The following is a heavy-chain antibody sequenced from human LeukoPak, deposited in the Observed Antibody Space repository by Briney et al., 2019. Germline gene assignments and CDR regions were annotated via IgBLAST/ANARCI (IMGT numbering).Heavy chain of an antibody. CDR2: IIPIFGTA. J-gene: IGHJ3*02. V-gene: IGHV1-69*05. CDR1: GGTFSSYA. Sequence: ASVKVSCKASGGTFSSYAISWVRQAPGQGLEWMGGIIPIFGTANYAQKFQGRVTITTDESTSTAYMELSSLRSEDTAVYYCARANPHYYDSSEDDAFDIWGQGTMVTVSS. D-gene: IGHD3-22*01. CDR3: ARANPHYYDSSEDDAFDI.